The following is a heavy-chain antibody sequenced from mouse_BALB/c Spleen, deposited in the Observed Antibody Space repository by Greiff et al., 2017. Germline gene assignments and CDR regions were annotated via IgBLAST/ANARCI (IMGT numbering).Heavy chain of an antibody. D-gene: IGHD1-1*01. CDR2: IYPGNSDT. V-gene: IGHV1-5*01. CDR3: TNYYGSSYVNWYFDV. Sequence: VQLKQSGTVLARPGASVKMSCKASGYTFTSYWMHWVKQRPGQGLEWIGAIYPGNSDTSYNQKFKGKAKLTAVTSTSTAYMELSSLTNEDSAVYYCTNYYGSSYVNWYFDVWGAGTTVTVSS. J-gene: IGHJ1*01. CDR1: GYTFTSYW.